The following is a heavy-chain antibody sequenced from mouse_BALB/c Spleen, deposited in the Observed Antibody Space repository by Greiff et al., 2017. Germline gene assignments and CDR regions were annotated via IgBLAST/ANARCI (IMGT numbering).Heavy chain of an antibody. D-gene: IGHD2-14*01. J-gene: IGHJ2*01. Sequence: EVKLMESGGGLVKPGGSLKLSCAASGFTFSSYAMSWVRQTPEKRLEWVASISSGGSTYYPDSVKGRFTISRDNARNILYLQMSSLRSEDTAMYYCAREVRREYYFDYWGQGTTLTVSS. CDR3: AREVRREYYFDY. V-gene: IGHV5-6-5*01. CDR1: GFTFSSYA. CDR2: ISSGGST.